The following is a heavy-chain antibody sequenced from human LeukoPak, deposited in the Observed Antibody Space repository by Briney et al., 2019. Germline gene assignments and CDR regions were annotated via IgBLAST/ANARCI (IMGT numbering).Heavy chain of an antibody. CDR2: SYYSGGS. D-gene: IGHD2-2*02. CDR3: AREGGGPYCSSSSCYSHSGFDI. V-gene: IGHV4-59*01. Sequence: PSETLSLTCTVLGLSFSSYYWRWIRQPPGKGLEWIGYSYYSGGSNYNPCLKCGLSIGMGTSKEQFSLKVSPVAGAATAVYYCAREGGGPYCSSSSCYSHSGFDIWGQGTMVTVSS. CDR1: GLSFSSYY. J-gene: IGHJ3*02.